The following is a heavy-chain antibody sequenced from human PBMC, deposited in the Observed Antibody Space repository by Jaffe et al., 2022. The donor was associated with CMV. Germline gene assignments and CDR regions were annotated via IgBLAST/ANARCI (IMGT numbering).Heavy chain of an antibody. D-gene: IGHD2-15*01. J-gene: IGHJ5*02. Sequence: QVQLQQWGAGLLKPSETLSLTCAVYGGSFSGYYWSWIRQPPGKGLEWIGEINHSGSTNYNPSLKSRVTISVDTSKNQFSLKLSSVTAADTAVYYCARVVAATRRSNWFDPWGQGTLVTVSS. V-gene: IGHV4-34*01. CDR2: INHSGST. CDR1: GGSFSGYY. CDR3: ARVVAATRRSNWFDP.